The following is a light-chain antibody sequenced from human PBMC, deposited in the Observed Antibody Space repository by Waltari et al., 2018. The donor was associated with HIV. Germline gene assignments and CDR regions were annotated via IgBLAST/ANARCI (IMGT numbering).Light chain of an antibody. CDR2: YDT. V-gene: IGLV3-21*02. Sequence: SYVLTPPPSVSVAPGQTARISCEGANIGSKSVHWYQQKPGQAPVLVVYYDTDRPSGIPERFSGSNSGNMATLIISGVEAGDEADYYCHVWDSFSDHRVFGGGTELTVL. CDR1: NIGSKS. J-gene: IGLJ2*01. CDR3: HVWDSFSDHRV.